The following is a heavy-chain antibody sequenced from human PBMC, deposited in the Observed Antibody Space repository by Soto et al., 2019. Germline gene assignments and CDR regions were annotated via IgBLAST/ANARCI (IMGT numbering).Heavy chain of an antibody. D-gene: IGHD5-12*01. V-gene: IGHV3-21*01. Sequence: EVQLVESGGGLVKPGGSLRLSCAASGFSFSDYSMNWVRQAPGKGLEWVSSISSSSTYIDYADSVKGRFTISRDNAKNSLYLQLNSLRAEDTAVYYCARERGYSQYDYCSDYWGQGTPVTVSS. J-gene: IGHJ4*02. CDR2: ISSSSTYI. CDR3: ARERGYSQYDYCSDY. CDR1: GFSFSDYS.